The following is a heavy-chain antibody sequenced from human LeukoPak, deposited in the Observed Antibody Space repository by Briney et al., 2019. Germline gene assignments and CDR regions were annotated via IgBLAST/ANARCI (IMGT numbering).Heavy chain of an antibody. CDR3: AKGLDIAVAASPFVS. CDR1: GFTFSSYA. CDR2: ISGSSGTT. D-gene: IGHD6-19*01. J-gene: IGHJ5*02. V-gene: IGHV3-23*01. Sequence: PGGSLRLSCAASGFTFSSYAMTWVRQAPGKGLEWVSSISGSSGTTYYAGSVKGRFTISRDNSKNTLYLQMNSLRAEDTAVYYCAKGLDIAVAASPFVSWGQGTLVTVSS.